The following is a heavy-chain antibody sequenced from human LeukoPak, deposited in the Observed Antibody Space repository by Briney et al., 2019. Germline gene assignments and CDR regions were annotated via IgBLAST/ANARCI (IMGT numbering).Heavy chain of an antibody. D-gene: IGHD4-23*01. CDR2: IKQDGSEK. J-gene: IGHJ4*02. Sequence: GGSLRLSCAASGFTFSSYWMSWVRQAPGKGLEWVANIKQDGSEKYYVDSVKGRFTISRDNSKNTLYLQMNRLRDEDTAVYFCAKADRNSFDYWGQGTLVTVSS. CDR1: GFTFSSYW. V-gene: IGHV3-7*01. CDR3: AKADRNSFDY.